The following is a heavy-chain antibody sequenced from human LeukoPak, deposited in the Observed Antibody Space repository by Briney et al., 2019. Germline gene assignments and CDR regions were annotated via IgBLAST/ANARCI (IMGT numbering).Heavy chain of an antibody. CDR3: VREAGYCAPVCVKTNWFDP. Sequence: GGSLRLSCAASGIAFRNHWMHWVRQAPGKGLEWVAAISNGKTYYADSVRGRFAISRDDSTNTVYLHMNSLRDEDTALYHCVREAGYCAPVCVKTNWFDPWGQGTLVTVSS. J-gene: IGHJ5*02. CDR2: ISNGKT. V-gene: IGHV3-53*01. D-gene: IGHD2-15*01. CDR1: GIAFRNHW.